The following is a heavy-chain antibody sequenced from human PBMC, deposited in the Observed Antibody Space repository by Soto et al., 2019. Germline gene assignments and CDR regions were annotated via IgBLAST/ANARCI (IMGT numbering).Heavy chain of an antibody. CDR2: INPSGGST. J-gene: IGHJ6*02. CDR3: ARETVTDLYYYYGMDV. V-gene: IGHV1-46*01. CDR1: GYTFTSYY. Sequence: GASVKVSCKASGYTFTSYYMHWVRQAPGQGLEWMGIINPSGGSTSYAQKFQGRVTMTRDTSTGTVYMELSSLRSEDTAVYYCARETVTDLYYYYGMDVWGQGTTVTVSS.